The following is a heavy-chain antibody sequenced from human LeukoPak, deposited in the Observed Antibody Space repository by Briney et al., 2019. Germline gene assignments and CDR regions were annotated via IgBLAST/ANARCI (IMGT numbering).Heavy chain of an antibody. V-gene: IGHV4-39*01. CDR2: IYYSGST. D-gene: IGHD6-13*01. CDR3: ARGTAGSGWYGVHYYYYGMDV. CDR1: GGSISSSSYY. Sequence: SETLSLTCTVSGGSISSSSYYWGWIRQPPGKGLEWIGSIYYSGSTYYNPSLKSRVTISVDTSKNQFSLKLSSVTAADTAVYYCARGTAGSGWYGVHYYYYGMDVWGQGTTVTVSS. J-gene: IGHJ6*02.